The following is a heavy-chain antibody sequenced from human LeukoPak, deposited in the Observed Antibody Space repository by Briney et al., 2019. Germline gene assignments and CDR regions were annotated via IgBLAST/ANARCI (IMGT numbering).Heavy chain of an antibody. CDR3: ARFSGWAYPGFDY. CDR1: GFTFSSYG. J-gene: IGHJ4*02. Sequence: PGGTLRLSCAASGFTFSSYGMSWVRQAPGKGLEWVSAISGSGGSTYYADSVKGRFTISRDNSKNTLYLQMNSLRAEDTAVYYCARFSGWAYPGFDYWGQGTLVTVSS. D-gene: IGHD6-19*01. V-gene: IGHV3-23*01. CDR2: ISGSGGST.